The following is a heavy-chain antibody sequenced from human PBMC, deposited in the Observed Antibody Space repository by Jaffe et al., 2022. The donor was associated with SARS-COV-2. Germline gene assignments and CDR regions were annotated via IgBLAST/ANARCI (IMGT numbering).Heavy chain of an antibody. CDR1: GVSISSAGYY. D-gene: IGHD1-26*01. J-gene: IGHJ5*02. CDR2: IYASGNN. V-gene: IGHV4-61*02. Sequence: QVQLQESGPGLVRPSQTLSLTCTVSGVSISSAGYYWSWIRQPAGKGLEWIGRIYASGNNNYNPSLKGRVTISVDTSKNQVSLKLSSVTAADTAVYYCARDTSSNYGPEWDPWGQGTLVTVSS. CDR3: ARDTSSNYGPEWDP.